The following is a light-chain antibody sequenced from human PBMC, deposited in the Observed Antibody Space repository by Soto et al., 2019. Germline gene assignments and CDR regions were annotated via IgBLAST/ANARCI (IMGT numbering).Light chain of an antibody. CDR3: QQYSNWPPWT. V-gene: IGKV3-15*01. J-gene: IGKJ1*01. Sequence: EILMTQSPATLSVSPGERATLSCRASQSVSNNLAWYQQKPGQAPRLLIYGASTRATGIPVRFSGSGSGTEFTLTISSLQSEDFAVYYCQQYSNWPPWTFGRGTKVEIK. CDR1: QSVSNN. CDR2: GAS.